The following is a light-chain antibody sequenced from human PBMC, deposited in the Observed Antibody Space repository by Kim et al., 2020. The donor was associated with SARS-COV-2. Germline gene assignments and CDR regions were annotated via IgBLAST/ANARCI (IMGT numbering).Light chain of an antibody. CDR3: ASWDDSLNAWV. J-gene: IGLJ3*02. V-gene: IGLV1-44*01. Sequence: QSVLTQSPSSSGTPGQRVAISCSGSSSNIGTNTLTWYQHLPGAAPKLLIYSDDQRPSGVPDRFSGSKSGTSASLAISALQSEDEADYFCASWDDSLNAWVFGGGTQLTVL. CDR1: SSNIGTNT. CDR2: SDD.